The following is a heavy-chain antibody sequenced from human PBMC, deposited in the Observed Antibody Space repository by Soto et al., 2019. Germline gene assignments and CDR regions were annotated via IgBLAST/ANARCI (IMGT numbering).Heavy chain of an antibody. V-gene: IGHV3-53*01. D-gene: IGHD3-16*01. Sequence: EVQLVESGGGLIQPGGSLRLSCAASELSVSSHYMSWVRQAPGKGLEWVSVIYSGGGTYYADSVKGRFTISRDNSKNILYLQVNSLRAEDTAVYFCARLMITFGGCYYAMHVWGQGTTVTVSS. CDR3: ARLMITFGGCYYAMHV. CDR1: ELSVSSHY. J-gene: IGHJ6*02. CDR2: IYSGGGT.